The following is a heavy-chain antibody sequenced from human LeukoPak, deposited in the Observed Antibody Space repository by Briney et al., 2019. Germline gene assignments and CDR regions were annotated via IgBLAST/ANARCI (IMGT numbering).Heavy chain of an antibody. Sequence: PSETLSLTCTVSGDSISNGGYYWSWIRQHPGRGLEWIGFIYYIGSTYYNPSLKSRVTISVDTSQNQFSLRLTSVTAADTAIYYCARGYSKFDSTPDYWGQGTLVTVSS. D-gene: IGHD5-18*01. CDR1: GDSISNGGYY. J-gene: IGHJ4*02. V-gene: IGHV4-31*03. CDR2: IYYIGST. CDR3: ARGYSKFDSTPDY.